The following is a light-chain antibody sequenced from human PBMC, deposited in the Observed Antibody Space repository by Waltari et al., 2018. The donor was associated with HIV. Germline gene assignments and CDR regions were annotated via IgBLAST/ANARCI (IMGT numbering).Light chain of an antibody. CDR3: QAWYHSDDPIF. Sequence: SYVLTPPPSVSVAPGKTATITCGGDNIGTKSVQWYQQRPGQAPVLVVYHDNNRPSGVPERFSGSNSGDTATLTISRVEAGDEADYYCQAWYHSDDPIFFGGGTQLTVL. CDR1: NIGTKS. CDR2: HDN. J-gene: IGLJ2*01. V-gene: IGLV3-21*03.